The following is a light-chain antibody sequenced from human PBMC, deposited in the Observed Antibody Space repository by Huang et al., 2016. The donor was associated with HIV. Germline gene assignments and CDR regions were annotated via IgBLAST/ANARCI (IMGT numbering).Light chain of an antibody. CDR2: SAS. CDR1: QSVGSD. J-gene: IGKJ2*01. CDR3: QQYRDWPPYT. V-gene: IGKV3-15*01. Sequence: EIVLTQSPATLSVSPGERATLSCRASQSVGSDLAWYQHRPGQAPRLLIYSASLRATGIPARFSGSGDGTDFILTVSSLQSEDFALYYCQQYRDWPPYTFGQGTKLEIK.